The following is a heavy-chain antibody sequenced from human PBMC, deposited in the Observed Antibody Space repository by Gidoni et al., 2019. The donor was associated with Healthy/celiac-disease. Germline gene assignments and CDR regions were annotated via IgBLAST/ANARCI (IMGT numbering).Heavy chain of an antibody. Sequence: QVQLVESGGGVVQPGRSLRLSCAASGFTFSSDGMHWVRQAPGKGLEWVAVIWYDGSNKYYADSVKGRFTISRDNSKNTLYLQMNSLRAEDTAVYYCARDPPLVGAMDYWGQGTLVTVSS. V-gene: IGHV3-33*01. CDR3: ARDPPLVGAMDY. D-gene: IGHD1-26*01. CDR1: GFTFSSDG. CDR2: IWYDGSNK. J-gene: IGHJ4*02.